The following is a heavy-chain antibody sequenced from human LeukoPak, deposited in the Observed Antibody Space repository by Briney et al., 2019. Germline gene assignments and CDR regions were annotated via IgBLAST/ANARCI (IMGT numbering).Heavy chain of an antibody. Sequence: GGSLRLSCAASGFSVTTNYMSWVRQAPGKGLEWVSVLYSTGRTEYADSVKGRFTISRDNSKNTLYLQMNSLRAEDTAVYYCARDPYSGSYGADYYYYMDVWGKGTTVTISS. CDR1: GFSVTTNY. CDR2: LYSTGRT. D-gene: IGHD1-26*01. V-gene: IGHV3-66*01. J-gene: IGHJ6*03. CDR3: ARDPYSGSYGADYYYYMDV.